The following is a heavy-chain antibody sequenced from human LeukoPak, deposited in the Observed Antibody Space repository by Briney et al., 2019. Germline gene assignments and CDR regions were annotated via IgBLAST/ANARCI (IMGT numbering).Heavy chain of an antibody. CDR1: GYTFTGYY. J-gene: IGHJ4*02. CDR2: INPNSGGT. V-gene: IGHV1-2*02. CDR3: AREHSSSSGKVFDY. D-gene: IGHD6-6*01. Sequence: GASVKVSCKASGYTFTGYYMHWVRQAPGQGLEWMGWINPNSGGTNYAQKFQGRVTMTRDTSISTAYMELSRLRSDDTAMYYCAREHSSSSGKVFDYWGQGTLVIVSS.